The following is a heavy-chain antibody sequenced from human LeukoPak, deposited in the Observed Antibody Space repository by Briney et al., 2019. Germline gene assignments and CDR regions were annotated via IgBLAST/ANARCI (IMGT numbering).Heavy chain of an antibody. CDR3: ASLKNYYDSSGYSVTDAFDI. J-gene: IGHJ3*02. V-gene: IGHV1-18*01. CDR2: ISAYNGNT. Sequence: ASVKVSCKASGYTFTSYDINWVRQAPGQGLEWMGWISAYNGNTNYTQKLQGRVTMTTDTSTSTAYMELRSLRSDDTAVYYCASLKNYYDSSGYSVTDAFDIWGQGTMVTVSS. D-gene: IGHD3-22*01. CDR1: GYTFTSYD.